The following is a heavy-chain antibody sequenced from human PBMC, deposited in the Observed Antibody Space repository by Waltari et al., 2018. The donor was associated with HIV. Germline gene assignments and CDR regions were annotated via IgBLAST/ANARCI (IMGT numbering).Heavy chain of an antibody. D-gene: IGHD6-19*01. J-gene: IGHJ6*02. CDR3: ARSSVPVGPLYGMDV. CDR1: GFTFRSFS. Sequence: ELQLVESGGGLVKPGGSLRLSCAASGFTFRSFSMNWVLRAPGKGLEWVSSISTASTYIYYGDSVKGRFTISRDNAKNSLYLQMNSLRAEDTAVYFCARSSVPVGPLYGMDVWGQGTTVTVAS. CDR2: ISTASTYI. V-gene: IGHV3-21*02.